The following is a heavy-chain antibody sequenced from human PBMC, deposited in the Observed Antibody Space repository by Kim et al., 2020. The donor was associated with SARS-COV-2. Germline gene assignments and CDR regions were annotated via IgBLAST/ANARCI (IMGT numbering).Heavy chain of an antibody. V-gene: IGHV3-30*03. Sequence: GGSLRLSCAASGFTFSSYGMHWVRQAPGKGLEWVAVISYDGSNKYYADSVKGRFTISRDTSKNTLYLQMNSLRAEDTAVYFCARDHCWSGKYYYGIDVW. CDR1: GFTFSSYG. CDR2: ISYDGSNK. D-gene: IGHD3-3*01. J-gene: IGHJ6*01. CDR3: ARDHCWSGKYYYGIDV.